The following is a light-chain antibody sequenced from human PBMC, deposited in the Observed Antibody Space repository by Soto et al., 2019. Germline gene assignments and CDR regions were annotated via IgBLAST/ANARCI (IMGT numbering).Light chain of an antibody. J-gene: IGKJ1*01. Sequence: DIQMTQSPSTPSASVRKRVTITFRARQSVSRWLAWYQQKPGKAPKLLIYKASTLESGVPSRFSGSGSGTEFTLTISSLQPDDSATYYCQQYNDNWTFGQGTKVDIK. CDR1: QSVSRW. CDR2: KAS. V-gene: IGKV1-5*03. CDR3: QQYNDNWT.